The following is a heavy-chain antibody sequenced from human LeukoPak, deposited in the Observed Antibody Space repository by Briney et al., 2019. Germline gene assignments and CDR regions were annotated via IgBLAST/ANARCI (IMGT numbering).Heavy chain of an antibody. V-gene: IGHV1-69*06. Sequence: ASVKVSCKASGGTFSSYAISWVRQAPGQGLEWMGGIIPIFGTANYAQKFQGRVTITADKSTSIAYMELSSLRSEDTAVYYCARDSPTNYYDAGWGQGTLVTVSS. J-gene: IGHJ4*02. CDR1: GGTFSSYA. D-gene: IGHD3-22*01. CDR2: IIPIFGTA. CDR3: ARDSPTNYYDAG.